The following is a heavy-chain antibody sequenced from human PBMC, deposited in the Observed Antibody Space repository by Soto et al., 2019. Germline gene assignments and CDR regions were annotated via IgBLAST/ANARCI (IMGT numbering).Heavy chain of an antibody. V-gene: IGHV4-34*01. CDR3: ARSAVERYDFWSGYSSKYYYGMDV. CDR2: INHSGST. J-gene: IGHJ6*02. Sequence: WVGEINHSGSTNYNPSLKSRVTISVDTFKNQFSLKLSSVTAADTAVYYCARSAVERYDFWSGYSSKYYYGMDVWGQGTTVTVSS. D-gene: IGHD3-3*01.